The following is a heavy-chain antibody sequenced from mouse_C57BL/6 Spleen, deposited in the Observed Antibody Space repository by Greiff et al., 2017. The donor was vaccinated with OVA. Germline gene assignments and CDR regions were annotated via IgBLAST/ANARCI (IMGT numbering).Heavy chain of an antibody. CDR3: ARWGYYYGRSYYWYFDV. CDR2: INPNNGGT. D-gene: IGHD1-1*01. J-gene: IGHJ1*03. CDR1: GYTFTDYN. V-gene: IGHV1-18*01. Sequence: VQLQQSGPELVKPGASVKIPCKASGYTFTDYNMDWVKQSHGKSLEWIGDINPNNGGTIYNQKFKGKATLTVDKSSSTAYMELRSLTSEDTAVYYCARWGYYYGRSYYWYFDVWGTGTTVTVSS.